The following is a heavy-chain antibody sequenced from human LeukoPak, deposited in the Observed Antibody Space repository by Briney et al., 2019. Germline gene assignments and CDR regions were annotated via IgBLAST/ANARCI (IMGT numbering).Heavy chain of an antibody. CDR2: INPKTGGR. D-gene: IGHD3-16*01. J-gene: IGHJ3*02. CDR3: ATSTLGADGFDI. V-gene: IGHV1-2*02. Sequence: ASVKVSCKASGYSFTGYYMHRMRQAPGQGLEWMGWINPKTGGRNNAHKFQGRVTMTRDTSISTAYMELSRLGSDDTALYYCATSTLGADGFDIWGQGTMVTVSS. CDR1: GYSFTGYY.